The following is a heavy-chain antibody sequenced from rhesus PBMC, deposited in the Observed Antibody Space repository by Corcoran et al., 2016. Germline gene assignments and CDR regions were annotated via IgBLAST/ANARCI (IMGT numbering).Heavy chain of an antibody. CDR2: ISESVGTI. J-gene: IGHJ4*01. CDR1: GFTFSSYV. V-gene: IGHV3S26*01. D-gene: IGHD6-25*01. Sequence: DVQLVESGGGLVKPGGSLRLSCVASGFTFSSYVMHWVRQAPGKGLEWVSVISESVGTIYYADSLKGRLTISRDNAKNSLFLQMNSLRAEDTAVYYCTSSGIAAAANFDYWGQGVLVTVSS. CDR3: TSSGIAAAANFDY.